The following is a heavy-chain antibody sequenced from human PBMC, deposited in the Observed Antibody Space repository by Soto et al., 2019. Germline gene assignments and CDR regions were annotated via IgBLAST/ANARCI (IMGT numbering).Heavy chain of an antibody. V-gene: IGHV1-46*01. J-gene: IGHJ6*02. D-gene: IGHD4-17*01. CDR1: GYTFTSYY. CDR3: ARDAHGDYSHYYGMDV. Sequence: ASVKVSCKASGYTFTSYYMHWVRQAPGQGLEWMGIINPSGGSTSYAQKFQGRVTMTRDTSTSTVYMELSSLRSEDTAVYYCARDAHGDYSHYYGMDVWGQGTTVTVSS. CDR2: INPSGGST.